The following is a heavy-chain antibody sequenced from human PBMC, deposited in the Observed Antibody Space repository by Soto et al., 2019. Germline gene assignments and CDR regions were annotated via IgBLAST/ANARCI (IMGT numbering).Heavy chain of an antibody. CDR3: AKAPLLWFGEFSCYFDY. Sequence: GGSLRLSCAASGFTFSSYAMSWVRQAPGKGLEWVSAISGGGGSTYYADSVKGRFTISRDNSKNTLYLQMNSLRAEDTAVYYCAKAPLLWFGEFSCYFDYWGQGTLVTVSS. D-gene: IGHD3-10*01. CDR1: GFTFSSYA. J-gene: IGHJ4*02. V-gene: IGHV3-23*01. CDR2: ISGGGGST.